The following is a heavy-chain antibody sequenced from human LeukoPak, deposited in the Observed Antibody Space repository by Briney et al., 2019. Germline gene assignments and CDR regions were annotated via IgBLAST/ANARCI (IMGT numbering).Heavy chain of an antibody. CDR2: IFYSGST. CDR3: ARQGRNRDFCSSISCHYFDF. D-gene: IGHD2-2*01. CDR1: GGSISSYW. Sequence: EPSETLSLTCTVSGGSISSYWWSWIRQPPGKGLEYIGYIFYSGSTNYNPSLKSRVTISVDTSKTKFSLKLSSVTAADTAVYYCARQGRNRDFCSSISCHYFDFWGQGALATVSS. J-gene: IGHJ4*02. V-gene: IGHV4-59*08.